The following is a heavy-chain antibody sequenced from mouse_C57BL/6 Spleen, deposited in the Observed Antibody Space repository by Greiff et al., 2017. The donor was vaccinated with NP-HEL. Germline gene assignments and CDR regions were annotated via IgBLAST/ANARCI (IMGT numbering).Heavy chain of an antibody. V-gene: IGHV5-17*01. J-gene: IGHJ3*01. D-gene: IGHD1-2*01. Sequence: EVMLVESGGGLVKPGGSLKLSCAASGFTFSDYGMHWVRQAPEKGLEWVAYISSGSSTTYYADTVKGRFTISRDNAKNTLFLQMTSLRSEDTAMYYGASSAGEATAGFAYWGQGTLVTVSA. CDR1: GFTFSDYG. CDR2: ISSGSSTT. CDR3: ASSAGEATAGFAY.